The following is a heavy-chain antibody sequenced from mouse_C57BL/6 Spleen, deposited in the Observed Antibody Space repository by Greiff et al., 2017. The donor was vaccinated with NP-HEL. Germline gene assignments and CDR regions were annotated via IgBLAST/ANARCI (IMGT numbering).Heavy chain of an antibody. CDR1: GYAFSSSW. CDR2: IYPGDGDT. V-gene: IGHV1-82*01. J-gene: IGHJ3*01. CDR3: ARLELDYYGSSYSWFAY. D-gene: IGHD1-1*01. Sequence: QVQLQQSGPELVKPGASVKISCKASGYAFSSSWMNWVKQRPGTGLEWIGRIYPGDGDTNYNGKFKGKATLTADKSSSTAYMQLSSLTSEDSAVYFCARLELDYYGSSYSWFAYWGQGTLVTVSA.